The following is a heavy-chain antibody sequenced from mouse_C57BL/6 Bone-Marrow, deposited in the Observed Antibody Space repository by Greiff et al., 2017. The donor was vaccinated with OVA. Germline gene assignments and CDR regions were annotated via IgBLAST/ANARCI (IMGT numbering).Heavy chain of an antibody. CDR3: ARKDYVSSHWYFDV. D-gene: IGHD1-1*01. V-gene: IGHV1-59*01. Sequence: QVQLQQPGAELVRPGTSVKLSCKASGYTFTSYWMHWVKQRPGQGLEWIGVIDPSDSYTNYNQKFKGKATLTVDTSSSTAYMQLSSLTSEDSAVYYCARKDYVSSHWYFDVWGTGTTVTVSS. CDR1: GYTFTSYW. CDR2: IDPSDSYT. J-gene: IGHJ1*03.